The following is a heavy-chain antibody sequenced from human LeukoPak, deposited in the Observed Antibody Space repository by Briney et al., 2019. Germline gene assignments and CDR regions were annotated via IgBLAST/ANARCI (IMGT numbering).Heavy chain of an antibody. J-gene: IGHJ5*02. V-gene: IGHV3-33*01. CDR1: GFTFSSYG. CDR2: IWYDGSNK. CDR3: ARVANHDILTGYTNWFDP. D-gene: IGHD3-9*01. Sequence: GGSLRLSCAASGFTFSSYGMHWVRQAPGKGLEWVAVIWYDGSNKYYADSVKGRFTISRDNSKNTLYLQMNSLRAEDTAVYYCARVANHDILTGYTNWFDPWGQGTLVTVSS.